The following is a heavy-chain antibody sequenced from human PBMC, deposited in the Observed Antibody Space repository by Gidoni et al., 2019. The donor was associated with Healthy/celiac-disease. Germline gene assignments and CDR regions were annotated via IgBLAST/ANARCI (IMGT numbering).Heavy chain of an antibody. CDR1: GFTLSSYA. J-gene: IGHJ4*02. CDR3: AKGPATVTTLRGYFDY. Sequence: EVQLLESGGGLVQPGGSLRLSCAASGFTLSSYAISWVRQAPGKGLEWVSAISGSGGSTYYADSVKGRFTISRDNSKNTLYLQMNSLRAEDTSVYYCAKGPATVTTLRGYFDYWGQGTLVTVSS. CDR2: ISGSGGST. V-gene: IGHV3-23*01. D-gene: IGHD4-17*01.